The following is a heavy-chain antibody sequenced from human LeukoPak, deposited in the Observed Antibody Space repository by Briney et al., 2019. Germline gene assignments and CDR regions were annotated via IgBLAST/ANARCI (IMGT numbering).Heavy chain of an antibody. Sequence: PGGSLRLSCAASGFTFSSFVIHWVRQAPGKGLEGVAFIRLDGSHKYYADSVKGRFTISRDNSKNTLYLQMNSLRVEDTAVYYCAKITDGELRRFDYWGQGTRVTVSS. CDR3: AKITDGELRRFDY. D-gene: IGHD1-26*01. CDR1: GFTFSSFV. V-gene: IGHV3-30*02. J-gene: IGHJ4*02. CDR2: IRLDGSHK.